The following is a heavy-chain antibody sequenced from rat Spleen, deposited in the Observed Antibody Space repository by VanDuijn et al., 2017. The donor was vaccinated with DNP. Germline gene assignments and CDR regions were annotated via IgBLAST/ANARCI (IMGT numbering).Heavy chain of an antibody. Sequence: EVQLVESGGGLVQPGRSLKLSCAASGFTFSNYDMAWVRQAPTKGLKWVASITNSGGSTYYRDSVKGRFTVSRDNAKSTLYLQMDSLRSEDTATYYCARGSGTYYWYFDFWGPGTMVTVSS. CDR1: GFTFSNYD. D-gene: IGHD5-1*01. V-gene: IGHV5S23*01. J-gene: IGHJ1*01. CDR3: ARGSGTYYWYFDF. CDR2: ITNSGGST.